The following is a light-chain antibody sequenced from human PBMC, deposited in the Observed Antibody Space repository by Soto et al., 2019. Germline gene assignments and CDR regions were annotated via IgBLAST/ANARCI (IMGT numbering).Light chain of an antibody. CDR1: TNDFDLYKY. J-gene: IGLJ2*01. CDR2: DVN. Sequence: QSALAQPVSVSGSPGQSITISCTGTTNDFDLYKYVSWYQQHPGKAPKLLIFDVNHRPSGVSNRFSGSKSANTASLTISGLQDEDEADYYCSSSTSRTTRVFGGGTKLTVL. V-gene: IGLV2-14*03. CDR3: SSSTSRTTRV.